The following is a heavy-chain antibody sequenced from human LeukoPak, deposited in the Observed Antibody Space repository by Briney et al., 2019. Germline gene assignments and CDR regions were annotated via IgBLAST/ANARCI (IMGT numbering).Heavy chain of an antibody. CDR2: INHSGNP. J-gene: IGHJ3*02. CDR1: GGSFSGYY. Sequence: SETLSLTCAVYGGSFSGYYWSWIRQPPGKGLEWIGEINHSGNPNYNPSLKSRVTISVDTSKNQFSLKLNSVTAADTAVYYCAKSNGYGLIDIWGQGTMVTVSS. V-gene: IGHV4-34*01. D-gene: IGHD3-22*01. CDR3: AKSNGYGLIDI.